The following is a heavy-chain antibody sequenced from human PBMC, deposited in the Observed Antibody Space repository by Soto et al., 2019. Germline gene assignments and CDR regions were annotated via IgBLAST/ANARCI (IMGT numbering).Heavy chain of an antibody. J-gene: IGHJ6*02. CDR1: GFTFSSYA. V-gene: IGHV3-23*01. CDR3: AKDTDCSGGSCYYYYGMGV. D-gene: IGHD2-15*01. CDR2: ISGSGGST. Sequence: PGGSLRLSCAASGFTFSSYAMSWVRQAPGKGLEWVSAISGSGGSTYYADSVKGRFTISRDNSKNTLYLQMNSLRAEDTAVYYCAKDTDCSGGSCYYYYGMGVWGQGTTVP.